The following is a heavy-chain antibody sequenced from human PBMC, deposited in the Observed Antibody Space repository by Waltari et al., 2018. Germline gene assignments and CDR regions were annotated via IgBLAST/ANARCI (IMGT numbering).Heavy chain of an antibody. Sequence: EVQLVESGGGLVQPGGSLRLACAASGFTFSSCEMNWVRQAPGKGLEWVSYISSNGSTIYYADPVKGRFTISRDNAKNSLYLQMTSLRAEDTAVYYCARDGGYSSGWGFDYWGQGTLVTVSS. V-gene: IGHV3-48*03. D-gene: IGHD6-19*01. CDR3: ARDGGYSSGWGFDY. J-gene: IGHJ4*02. CDR2: ISSNGSTI. CDR1: GFTFSSCE.